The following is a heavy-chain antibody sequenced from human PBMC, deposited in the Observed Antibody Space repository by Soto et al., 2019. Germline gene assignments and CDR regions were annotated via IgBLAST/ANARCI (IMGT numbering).Heavy chain of an antibody. CDR3: ASGASRWYPYFFDS. J-gene: IGHJ4*02. CDR2: IIPFYTTL. V-gene: IGHV1-69*01. Sequence: QAQVVQSGAEVRKPGSSVKVSCKASEGTFNSYAIAWVRQAPGQGLEWMGGIIPFYTTLNYAQKFQDRVTITADASTNTVYMELSSLRSDDTAVYFCASGASRWYPYFFDSWAQGTLVTVSS. CDR1: EGTFNSYA. D-gene: IGHD6-13*01.